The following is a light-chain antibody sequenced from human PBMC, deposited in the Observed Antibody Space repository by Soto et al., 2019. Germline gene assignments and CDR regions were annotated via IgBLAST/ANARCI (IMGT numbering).Light chain of an antibody. CDR3: QQYNSSPRT. CDR2: GAS. Sequence: EIVLTQSPATLSLSPGERATLSCRASQSVSSDLAWYHQKPGQAPRLLIYGASSRATGIPDRFSGSGSGTEFTLTISRLEPEDFAVYYCQQYNSSPRTFGQGTKVDIK. CDR1: QSVSSD. J-gene: IGKJ1*01. V-gene: IGKV3-20*01.